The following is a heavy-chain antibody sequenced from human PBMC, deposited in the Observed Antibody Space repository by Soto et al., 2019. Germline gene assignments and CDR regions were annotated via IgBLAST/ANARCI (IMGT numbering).Heavy chain of an antibody. V-gene: IGHV1-3*01. CDR2: INAGNGNT. CDR1: GYTFTSYA. D-gene: IGHD3-3*01. Sequence: ASVKVSCKASGYTFTSYAMHWVRQAPGQRLEWMGWINAGNGNTKYSQKFQGRVTITRDTSASTAYMELSSLRSEDTAVYYCARGSDTVFGAPCFDPWGQGTLVTVS. CDR3: ARGSDTVFGAPCFDP. J-gene: IGHJ5*02.